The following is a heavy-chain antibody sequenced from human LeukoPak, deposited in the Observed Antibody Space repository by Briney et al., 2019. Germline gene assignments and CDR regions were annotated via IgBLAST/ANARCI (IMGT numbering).Heavy chain of an antibody. CDR1: GFIFSSYG. CDR3: ARELYGDYSNWFDP. J-gene: IGHJ5*02. Sequence: GRSLRLSCAASGFIFSSYGMHWVRQAPGKGLEWVAVIWYDGSNKYYADSVKGRFTISRDNSKNTLYLQMNSLRAEDTAVYYCARELYGDYSNWFDPWGQGTLVTVSS. V-gene: IGHV3-33*01. CDR2: IWYDGSNK. D-gene: IGHD4-17*01.